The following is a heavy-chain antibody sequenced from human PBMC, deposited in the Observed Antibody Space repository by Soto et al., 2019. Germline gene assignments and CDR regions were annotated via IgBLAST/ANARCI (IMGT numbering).Heavy chain of an antibody. CDR1: GFTFSNYW. CDR3: GTTFEY. D-gene: IGHD1-26*01. CDR2: INNDGSGT. Sequence: GGSLRLSCAASGFTFSNYWIHWVRQVPGGGLVWVSSINNDGSGTWYADSVRGRIAMSRDNARNLVSLQMNSLRAEDTAVYYCGTTFEYWGQGALVTVSS. V-gene: IGHV3-74*01. J-gene: IGHJ4*02.